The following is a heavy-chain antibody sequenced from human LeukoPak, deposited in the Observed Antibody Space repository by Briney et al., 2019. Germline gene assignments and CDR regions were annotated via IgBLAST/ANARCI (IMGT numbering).Heavy chain of an antibody. Sequence: GESLKISCKGSGYNLTIYWIGWVRQTPGKGLEWMGIIYPGDSDTRYSPSFQGQVTISADKSISTAYLQWSSLKASDSAMYYCAIFDFLFGEIDNWFDPWGQGTQVTVSS. CDR2: IYPGDSDT. CDR1: GYNLTIYW. CDR3: AIFDFLFGEIDNWFDP. J-gene: IGHJ5*02. V-gene: IGHV5-51*01. D-gene: IGHD3-16*01.